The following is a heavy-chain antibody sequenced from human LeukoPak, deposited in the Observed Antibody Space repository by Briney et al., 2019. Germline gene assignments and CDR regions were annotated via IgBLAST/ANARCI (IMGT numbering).Heavy chain of an antibody. Sequence: GGLRLSLVCSGFTLSRYYLSWVRPAPGKGGAGVGNINQEGSWKENVGSVKGRFTISRDNARNSLSLQMNSLRAEDTAVYYCARDPYDTVSYGGFDIWGQGTVVTVSS. J-gene: IGHJ3*02. CDR3: ARDPYDTVSYGGFDI. V-gene: IGHV3-7*01. CDR2: INQEGSWK. CDR1: GFTLSRYY. D-gene: IGHD3-22*01.